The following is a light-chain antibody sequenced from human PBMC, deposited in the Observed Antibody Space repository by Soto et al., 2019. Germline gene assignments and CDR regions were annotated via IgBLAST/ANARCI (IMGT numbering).Light chain of an antibody. CDR3: SSYTDRKNLV. J-gene: IGLJ1*01. CDR2: DVT. V-gene: IGLV2-8*01. CDR1: SSDIGGYNS. Sequence: QSALTQSPSASGSPGQSVTISCTGTSSDIGGYNSVSWYQQHPGKAPKVMIYDVTKWPSGVPDRFSGSKSGNTASLTVSALQAEDEADYYCSSYTDRKNLVFGTGTKVTVL.